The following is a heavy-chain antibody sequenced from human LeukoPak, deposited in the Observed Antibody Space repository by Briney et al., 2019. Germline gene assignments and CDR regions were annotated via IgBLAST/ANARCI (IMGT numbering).Heavy chain of an antibody. CDR1: GYTFTSYY. D-gene: IGHD7-27*01. CDR3: ARVGMTSGDYFDY. V-gene: IGHV1-69*13. Sequence: SVKVSCKASGYTFTSYYMHWVRQAPGQGLEWMGGIIPIFGTANYAQKFQGRVTITADESTSTAYMELSSLRSEDTAVYYCARVGMTSGDYFDYWGQGTLVTVSS. CDR2: IIPIFGTA. J-gene: IGHJ4*02.